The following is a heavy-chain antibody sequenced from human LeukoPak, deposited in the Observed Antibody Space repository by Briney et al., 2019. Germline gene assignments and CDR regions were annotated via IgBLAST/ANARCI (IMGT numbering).Heavy chain of an antibody. CDR1: GFTFSSYA. Sequence: GGSLRLSCAASGFTFSSYAMSWVRQAPGKGLEWVSAISGSGGSTYYADSVKGRFTISRDNSKNTLYLQMNSLRAEDTAVYYCARRDTLEWFSYYMDVWGKGTTVTVSS. CDR2: ISGSGGST. J-gene: IGHJ6*03. CDR3: ARRDTLEWFSYYMDV. D-gene: IGHD3-3*01. V-gene: IGHV3-23*01.